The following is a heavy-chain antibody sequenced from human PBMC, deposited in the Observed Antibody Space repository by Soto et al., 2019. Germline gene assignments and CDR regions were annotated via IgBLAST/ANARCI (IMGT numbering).Heavy chain of an antibody. CDR3: AKVLYGVVTYFDS. V-gene: IGHV3-23*01. Sequence: EVQLLESGGGLVQPGGSRRLSCASSGFTFSSYGMTWVRRPPGKGLEWVSAISGSGAATYYADSVQGRFTISRDNSNNTLYLQMNSLRAEDTAVYSCAKVLYGVVTYFDSWGQGTLVTVSS. CDR1: GFTFSSYG. J-gene: IGHJ4*02. D-gene: IGHD3-3*01. CDR2: ISGSGAAT.